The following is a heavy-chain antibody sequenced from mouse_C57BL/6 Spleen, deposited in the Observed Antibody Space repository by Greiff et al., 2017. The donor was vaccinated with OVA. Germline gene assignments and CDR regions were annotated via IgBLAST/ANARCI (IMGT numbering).Heavy chain of an antibody. D-gene: IGHD2-4*01. CDR3: ARWYYDYDESLAY. CDR2: IDPSDSYT. J-gene: IGHJ3*01. V-gene: IGHV1-69*01. CDR1: GYTFTSYW. Sequence: VQLQQPGAELVMPGASVKLSCKASGYTFTSYWMHWVKQRPGQGLEWIGEIDPSDSYTNYNQKFKGKSTLTVDKSSSTAYMQLSSLTSEDSAVYYCARWYYDYDESLAYWGQGTLVTVSA.